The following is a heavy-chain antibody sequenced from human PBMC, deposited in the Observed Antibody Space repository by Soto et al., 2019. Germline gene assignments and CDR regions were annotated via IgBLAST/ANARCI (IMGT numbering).Heavy chain of an antibody. Sequence: QVQLVESGGGVVQPGRSLRLSCAASGFTFSTYAMHWVRQAPGKGLEWVAVISYDGSNKYYAVSVKDRFSICRDKDTLFLPMNSLRPEDTAVYFCTKDRQSIIIPTAIGYFDFWGQGSLVTVSS. V-gene: IGHV3-30*18. CDR3: TKDRQSIIIPTAIGYFDF. D-gene: IGHD1-20*01. J-gene: IGHJ4*02. CDR1: GFTFSTYA. CDR2: ISYDGSNK.